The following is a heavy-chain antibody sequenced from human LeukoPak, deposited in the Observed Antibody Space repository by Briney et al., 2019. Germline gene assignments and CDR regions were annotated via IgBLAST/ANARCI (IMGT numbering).Heavy chain of an antibody. CDR1: GGSISSSSYY. J-gene: IGHJ5*01. Sequence: SETLSLACTVSGGSISSSSYYWGRIRQPPGNGLECIGSIYYSVSTYYNPSLKSRVTISVDTSKNQFYLKLSSVTAADTAVYYCARDLLRHRWFDPWGQGTLVTVSS. CDR2: IYYSVST. CDR3: ARDLLRHRWFDP. D-gene: IGHD2-21*01. V-gene: IGHV4-39*07.